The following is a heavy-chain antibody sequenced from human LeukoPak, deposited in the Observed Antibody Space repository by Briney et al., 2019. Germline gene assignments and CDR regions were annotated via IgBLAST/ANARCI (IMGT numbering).Heavy chain of an antibody. V-gene: IGHV1-18*01. CDR1: GYTSTSYG. CDR2: LSPYSGNT. J-gene: IGHJ3*02. Sequence: EASVKVSCKTSGYTSTSYGLTWVRQAPGQGLEWVGWLSPYSGNTNYAQKVQDRVIMTTDTSTSTAYMELRSLRSDDTAMYFCTRVGGYSPSSTGGNAFDIWGQGTMVTVSS. D-gene: IGHD6-6*01. CDR3: TRVGGYSPSSTGGNAFDI.